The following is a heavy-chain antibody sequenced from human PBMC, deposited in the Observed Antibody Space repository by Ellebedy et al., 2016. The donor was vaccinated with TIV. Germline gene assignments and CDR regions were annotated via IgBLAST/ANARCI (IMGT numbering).Heavy chain of an antibody. D-gene: IGHD4-11*01. CDR2: ILPISGTP. Sequence: ASVKVSCKASGGTFRSYTITWVRQAPGQGLEWVGGILPISGTPNYAQKFQGRVTITADESASTVYMELSSLRSEDTAVYYCARGKDSGNYVGWFDPWGQGTLVTVSS. CDR1: GGTFRSYT. V-gene: IGHV1-69*13. J-gene: IGHJ5*02. CDR3: ARGKDSGNYVGWFDP.